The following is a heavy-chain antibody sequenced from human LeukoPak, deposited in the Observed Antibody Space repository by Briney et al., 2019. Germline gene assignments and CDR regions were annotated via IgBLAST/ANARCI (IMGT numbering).Heavy chain of an antibody. D-gene: IGHD2-21*02. Sequence: SETLSLTCTVSGGSISSYYWSWIRQPPGKGLEWIGYIYYSGSTNYNPSLKSRVTISVDTSKNQFSLKLSSVTAADTAVYYCARHGAAIPNLYFDYWGQGTLVTVS. CDR2: IYYSGST. CDR3: ARHGAAIPNLYFDY. CDR1: GGSISSYY. J-gene: IGHJ4*02. V-gene: IGHV4-59*08.